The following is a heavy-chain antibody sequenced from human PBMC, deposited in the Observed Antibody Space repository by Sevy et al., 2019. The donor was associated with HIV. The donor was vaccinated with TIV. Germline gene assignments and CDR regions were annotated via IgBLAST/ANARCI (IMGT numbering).Heavy chain of an antibody. Sequence: GGSLRLSCAVSGFTFINAWMSWVRQAPGKGLEWVGRIKSKTDGGTTDYTAPVKGRFSISRDDSKNTLYLQMNSLKAVDTAVYYCTTVGGTYSDPIFDYWGQGTLVTVSS. CDR1: GFTFINAW. J-gene: IGHJ4*02. CDR3: TTVGGTYSDPIFDY. CDR2: IKSKTDGGTT. D-gene: IGHD1-26*01. V-gene: IGHV3-15*01.